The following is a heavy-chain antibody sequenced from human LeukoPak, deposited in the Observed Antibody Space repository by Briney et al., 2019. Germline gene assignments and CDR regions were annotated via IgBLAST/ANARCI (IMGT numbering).Heavy chain of an antibody. J-gene: IGHJ3*02. CDR2: IYYTGST. V-gene: IGHV4-30-4*01. Sequence: SETLSLTCTVSGGSISSGDYYWTWIRQPPGKGLEWIAYIYYTGSTYYNPSLKSRVTISVDTSKNQFSLKMTSLTAADTAVYYCAREKRGYDFWSGYDAFDIWGQGTMVTVSS. CDR3: AREKRGYDFWSGYDAFDI. CDR1: GGSISSGDYY. D-gene: IGHD3-3*01.